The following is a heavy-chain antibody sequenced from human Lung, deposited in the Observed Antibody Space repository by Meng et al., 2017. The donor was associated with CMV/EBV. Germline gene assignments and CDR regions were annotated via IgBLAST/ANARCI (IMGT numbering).Heavy chain of an antibody. CDR2: ISGSGTTT. CDR1: GFTFSDYY. J-gene: IGHJ6*02. CDR3: ARDCATTSCYNHINTYCYFYGLDV. D-gene: IGHD2-2*02. V-gene: IGHV3-11*01. Sequence: SCEVSGFTFSDYYMAWIRQAPGKGLEWVSYISGSGTTTYYADSVQGRFTISRDSTKNSLYLEMNRLRAKDTAVDYCARDCATTSCYNHINTYCYFYGLDVWXQGTTVTVSS.